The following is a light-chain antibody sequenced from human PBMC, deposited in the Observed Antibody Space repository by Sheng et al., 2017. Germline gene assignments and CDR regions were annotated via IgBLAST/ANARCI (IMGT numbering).Light chain of an antibody. CDR3: QQSYSSPYT. Sequence: DIQMTQSPSSLSASVGYRVTIPCRASQSIGNYLNWYLQKPGKAPKLLIYGASSLQSGVPSRFSGSGSGTDFTLTISGLQFEDFATYYCQQSYSSPYTFGHGTKVEI. CDR2: GAS. V-gene: IGKV1-39*01. CDR1: QSIGNY. J-gene: IGKJ2*01.